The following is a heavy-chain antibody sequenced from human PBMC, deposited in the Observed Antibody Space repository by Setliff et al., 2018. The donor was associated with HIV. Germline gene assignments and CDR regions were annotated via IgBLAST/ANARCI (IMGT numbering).Heavy chain of an antibody. Sequence: PSEILSLTCGIYGGSFSDYYWSWIRQPPGKGLEWIGEIDHRGRPKYNPSLNSRVTMSVDKSRNQFSLKVSSVTAADTAVYYCARVGITYWYSIPRDYYYYMDVWGEGTTVTVSS. CDR3: ARVGITYWYSIPRDYYYYMDV. J-gene: IGHJ6*03. CDR2: IDHRGRP. D-gene: IGHD2-8*02. CDR1: GGSFSDYY. V-gene: IGHV4-34*01.